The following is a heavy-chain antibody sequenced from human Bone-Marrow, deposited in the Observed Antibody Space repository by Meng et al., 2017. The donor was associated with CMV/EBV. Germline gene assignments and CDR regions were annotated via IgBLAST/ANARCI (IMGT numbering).Heavy chain of an antibody. Sequence: GESLKISCAASGFAFSSYAMHWVRQAPGKGLEWVAIISYDGNNEYYADSVRGRFTISRDTSKNMLHLQMNSLRAEDTAVYYCARDFGRDSSSVTRIYGMDVWGQGTTVTVSS. CDR3: ARDFGRDSSSVTRIYGMDV. V-gene: IGHV3-30-3*01. CDR1: GFAFSSYA. D-gene: IGHD6-6*01. J-gene: IGHJ6*02. CDR2: ISYDGNNE.